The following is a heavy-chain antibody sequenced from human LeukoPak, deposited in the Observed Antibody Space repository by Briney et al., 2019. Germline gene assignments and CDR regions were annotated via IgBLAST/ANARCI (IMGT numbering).Heavy chain of an antibody. Sequence: PGGSLRLSCAASGFTLSSHWMHWVRQAAGKGLEWVSRINSDGSSTSYADSVKGRLTISRDNAKNTLYLQMNSLRAEDTAVYYCARRDNYDYWGQGTLVTVSS. J-gene: IGHJ4*02. CDR1: GFTLSSHW. CDR2: INSDGSST. V-gene: IGHV3-74*01. D-gene: IGHD2-15*01. CDR3: ARRDNYDY.